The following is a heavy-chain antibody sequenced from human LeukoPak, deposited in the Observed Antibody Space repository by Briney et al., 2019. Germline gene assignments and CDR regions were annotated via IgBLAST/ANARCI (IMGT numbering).Heavy chain of an antibody. V-gene: IGHV3-64*01. D-gene: IGHD3-10*01. CDR1: GFTFSSYA. Sequence: GGSLRLSCAASGFTFSSYAMHWVRQAPGKGLEYVSAISSNGGSTYYANSVKGRFTISRDNSKNTLYLQMNSLRAEDTAVYYCAKGGRLLWFGELSDDAFDIWGQGTMVTVSS. CDR2: ISSNGGST. CDR3: AKGGRLLWFGELSDDAFDI. J-gene: IGHJ3*02.